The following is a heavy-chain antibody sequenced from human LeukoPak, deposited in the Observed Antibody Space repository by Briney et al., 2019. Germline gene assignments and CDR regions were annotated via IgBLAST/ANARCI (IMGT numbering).Heavy chain of an antibody. Sequence: ASVKVSCKASGYTFTIYGISWVRQAPGQGLERMGWISAYNGNTNYAQKLQGRVTMTTDTSTSTAYMELRSLRSDDTAVYYCARSLVAIVVVPAAIPPNWFDPWGQGTLVTVSS. D-gene: IGHD2-2*02. CDR3: ARSLVAIVVVPAAIPPNWFDP. V-gene: IGHV1-18*04. CDR1: GYTFTIYG. CDR2: ISAYNGNT. J-gene: IGHJ5*02.